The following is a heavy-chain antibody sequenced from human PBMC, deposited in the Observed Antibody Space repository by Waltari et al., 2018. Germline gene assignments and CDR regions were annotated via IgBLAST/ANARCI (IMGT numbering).Heavy chain of an antibody. CDR2: AFFDGIKT. D-gene: IGHD3-16*01. J-gene: IGHJ5*02. Sequence: QVQLVESGGGVVQPGVSLRLSCAAPGMRLRNFGMHWVRQAPGKGLEWVALAFFDGIKTDYADSVRGRFTISRDNSKNTLYLDINNLRVDDTGIYYCAKDAFCNTYLDHWGQGTVVTVSS. CDR1: GMRLRNFG. CDR3: AKDAFCNTYLDH. V-gene: IGHV3-30*02.